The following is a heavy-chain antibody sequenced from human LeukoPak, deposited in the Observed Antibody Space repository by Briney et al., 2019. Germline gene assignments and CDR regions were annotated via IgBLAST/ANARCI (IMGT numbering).Heavy chain of an antibody. Sequence: SETLSLTCAVYGGSFSDYNWNWIRQPPGKGLEWIGEISHSGSTSYNPSLKSRVTISVDTSKNQFSLQLNSVTAADTAVYYCASRPDGFDIWGQGTLVTVSS. CDR3: ASRPDGFDI. CDR2: ISHSGST. J-gene: IGHJ3*02. CDR1: GGSFSDYN. V-gene: IGHV4-34*01.